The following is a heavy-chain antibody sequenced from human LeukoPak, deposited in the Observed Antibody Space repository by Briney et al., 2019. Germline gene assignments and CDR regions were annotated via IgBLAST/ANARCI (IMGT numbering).Heavy chain of an antibody. CDR2: IWYDGSNK. Sequence: GGSLRLSCAASGFTFSSYGMHWVRQAPGKGLEWVAVIWYDGSNKYYADSVKGRFTISRDNSKNTLYLQMNSLRAEDTAVYYCARDPPTRRYFDWSSYYYGMDVWGQGTTVTVSS. CDR3: ARDPPTRRYFDWSSYYYGMDV. D-gene: IGHD3-9*01. V-gene: IGHV3-33*01. J-gene: IGHJ6*02. CDR1: GFTFSSYG.